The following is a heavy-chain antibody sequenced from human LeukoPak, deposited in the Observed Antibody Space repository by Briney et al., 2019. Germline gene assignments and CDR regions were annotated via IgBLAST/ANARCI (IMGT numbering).Heavy chain of an antibody. Sequence: ASVKVSCKASGYTFTSYGTSWERQAPRQGLEWMGWISAYNGNTNYAQKLKGRVTMTTDTSTSTAYMELRRLRSDDTAVYYCARVLGEDTAMGENDFWVQGTLVTVSS. J-gene: IGHJ4*02. CDR1: GYTFTSYG. CDR3: ARVLGEDTAMGENDF. CDR2: ISAYNGNT. V-gene: IGHV1-18*01. D-gene: IGHD5-18*01.